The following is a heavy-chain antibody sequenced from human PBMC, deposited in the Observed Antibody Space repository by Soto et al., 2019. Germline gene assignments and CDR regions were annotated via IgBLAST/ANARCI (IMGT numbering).Heavy chain of an antibody. CDR3: ARALLGFSYGYGGYFDP. D-gene: IGHD3-16*01. CDR1: GRTSNDSAYS. V-gene: IGHV4-31*03. Sequence: LTFTVSGRTSNDSAYSLASIRPHPGEGPECIGHISSSGRASYSPSLKSRVAISLDASKNHFSLQLTSVTPADTAVYYCARALLGFSYGYGGYFDPWGPGTLVTVSS. J-gene: IGHJ4*02. CDR2: ISSSGRA.